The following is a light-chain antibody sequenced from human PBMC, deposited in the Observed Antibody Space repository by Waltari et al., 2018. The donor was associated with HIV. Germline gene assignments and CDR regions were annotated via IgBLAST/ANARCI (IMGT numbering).Light chain of an antibody. CDR2: EVT. CDR3: TSYVSSASPE. J-gene: IGLJ3*02. Sequence: QSALPQPASVSGSPGQSFPIPSTGTSSDINYDNYVSWYQHHPGKVPKVIISEVTNRPSGVSSRFSGSKSGNTASLTISGLQAEDEADYFCTSYVSSASPEFGGWTRLTVL. CDR1: SSDINYDNY. V-gene: IGLV2-14*01.